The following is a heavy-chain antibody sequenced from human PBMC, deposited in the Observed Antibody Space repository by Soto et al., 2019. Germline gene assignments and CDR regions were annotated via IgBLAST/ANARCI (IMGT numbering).Heavy chain of an antibody. D-gene: IGHD3-22*01. Sequence: SETLSLTCTVSDGSISSNFWSWIRQPPGKGLEWIGYVNYSGSAKYNPSLKSRVTMSVDTSKSLFSLRLSSVTAADTAVYYCARMNYYDTSGYPFDYGGQGMMVTVS. J-gene: IGHJ4*02. CDR2: VNYSGSA. CDR3: ARMNYYDTSGYPFDY. V-gene: IGHV4-59*01. CDR1: DGSISSNF.